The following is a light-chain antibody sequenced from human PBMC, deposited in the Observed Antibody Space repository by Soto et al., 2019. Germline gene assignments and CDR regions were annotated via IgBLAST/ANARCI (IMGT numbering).Light chain of an antibody. V-gene: IGKV3D-15*01. CDR3: QQHNQWPIT. J-gene: IGKJ5*01. CDR2: YIS. Sequence: EIVLTQSPDTLSLSPVERATLSCMASQSAGNFLAWYQQKPGQAPRLLIYYISTRATGIPARFSGSGSGTEFTLTINSLQSEDSAVYYCQQHNQWPITFGQGTRLEIK. CDR1: QSAGNF.